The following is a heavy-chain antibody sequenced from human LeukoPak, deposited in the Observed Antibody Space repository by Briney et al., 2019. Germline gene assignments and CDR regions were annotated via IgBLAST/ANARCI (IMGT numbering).Heavy chain of an antibody. V-gene: IGHV4-34*01. Sequence: PETPSDSRVVHGGSSSGYMRCMIRQPPGKGLEWIGEINHSGSTNYNPSLKSRVTISVDTSKYQFSLRLRSVTAADLAVYSSPRGNLRYSPFDYWGQGTLVTVSS. CDR2: INHSGST. J-gene: IGHJ4*02. D-gene: IGHD3-9*01. CDR1: GGSSSGYM. CDR3: PRGNLRYSPFDY.